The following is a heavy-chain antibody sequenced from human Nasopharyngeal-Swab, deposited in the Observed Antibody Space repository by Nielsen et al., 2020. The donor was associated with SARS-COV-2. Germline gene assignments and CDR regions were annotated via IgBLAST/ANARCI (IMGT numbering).Heavy chain of an antibody. Sequence: SDTLSLTCAVYGGSFSGYYWSWIRQPPGKGLKWIGELHHSGSTNYNPSLKSRVTISVDTSKNQFSLKLSSVTAADTAVYYCARGRYSSSWYGLIWYFDLWGRGTLVTVSS. D-gene: IGHD6-13*01. CDR2: LHHSGST. J-gene: IGHJ2*01. V-gene: IGHV4-34*01. CDR3: ARGRYSSSWYGLIWYFDL. CDR1: GGSFSGYY.